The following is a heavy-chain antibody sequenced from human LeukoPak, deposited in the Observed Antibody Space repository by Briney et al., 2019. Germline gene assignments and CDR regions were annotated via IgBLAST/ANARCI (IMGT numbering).Heavy chain of an antibody. CDR1: GFTFTNHW. J-gene: IGHJ4*02. CDR2: IREDGGHT. V-gene: IGHV3-7*03. Sequence: PGGSLRLSCVTSGFTFTNHWMSWVRQAPGKGLEWVANIREDGGHTNYVDSVKGRFTISRDNAKNSLYLQMNSLRAEDTAVYYCARDRYCSGGSCYSGILDYWGQGTLVTVSS. CDR3: ARDRYCSGGSCYSGILDY. D-gene: IGHD2-15*01.